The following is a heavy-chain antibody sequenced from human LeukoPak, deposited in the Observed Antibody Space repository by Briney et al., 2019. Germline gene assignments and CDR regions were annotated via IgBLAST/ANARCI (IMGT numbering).Heavy chain of an antibody. J-gene: IGHJ4*02. CDR1: GFTFSNYW. D-gene: IGHD6-13*01. CDR3: ARIAAADLVDY. CDR2: IKQDGSEK. V-gene: IGHV3-7*01. Sequence: PGGSLRLSCAASGFTFSNYWMGWVRQAPGKGLEWVANIKQDGSEKRYVDPVKGRFTISRDNAKNSLYLQMNSLRAEDTAVYYCARIAAADLVDYWGQGTLVTVSS.